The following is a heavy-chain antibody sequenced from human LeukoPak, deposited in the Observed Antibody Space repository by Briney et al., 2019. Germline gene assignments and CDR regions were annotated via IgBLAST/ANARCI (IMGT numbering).Heavy chain of an antibody. CDR3: ARVHGSGSYFDY. D-gene: IGHD3-10*01. V-gene: IGHV1-2*02. CDR1: GYTFTGYY. J-gene: IGHJ4*02. Sequence: ASVKVSCKASGYTFTGYYMHWVRQAPGQGLEWMGWINPNSGGTNYAQKFQGRVTMTRDTSISTAYMELSRLRSDDTAVYYCARVHGSGSYFDYWGQGTLVTVSS. CDR2: INPNSGGT.